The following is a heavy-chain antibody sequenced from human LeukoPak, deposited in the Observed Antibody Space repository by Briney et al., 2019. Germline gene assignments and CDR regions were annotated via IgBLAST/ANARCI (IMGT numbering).Heavy chain of an antibody. Sequence: ASVKVSCKASGYTFTSYGITWVRQAPGQGLEWMGCISAYNGNTNYAQKLQGRVTMTTDRSTSTAYMELSRLRSDDTAVYYCARGGYRQQLVHYWGQGTLVTVSS. CDR3: ARGGYRQQLVHY. V-gene: IGHV1-18*01. CDR2: ISAYNGNT. D-gene: IGHD6-13*01. J-gene: IGHJ4*02. CDR1: GYTFTSYG.